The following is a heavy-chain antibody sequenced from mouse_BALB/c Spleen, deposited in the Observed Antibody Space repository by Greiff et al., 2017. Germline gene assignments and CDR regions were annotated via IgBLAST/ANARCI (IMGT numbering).Heavy chain of an antibody. CDR3: ARLIHYDDSYYFDY. CDR1: GFAFSSYD. V-gene: IGHV5-12-1*01. CDR2: ISSGGGST. J-gene: IGHJ2*01. D-gene: IGHD2-13*01. Sequence: EVQGVESGGGLVKPGGSLKLSCAASGFAFSSYDMSWVRQTPEKRLEWVAYISSGGGSTYYPDTVKGRFTISRDNAKNTLYLQMSSLKSEDTAMYYCARLIHYDDSYYFDYWGQGTTLTVSS.